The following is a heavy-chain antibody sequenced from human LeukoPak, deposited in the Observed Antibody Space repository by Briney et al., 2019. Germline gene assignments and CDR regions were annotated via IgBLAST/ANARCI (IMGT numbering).Heavy chain of an antibody. CDR2: ISGSGGSA. V-gene: IGHV3-23*01. CDR3: AKDTYSSSWYTLDY. D-gene: IGHD6-13*01. Sequence: PGRSLRLSCAASGFTFSSYAMSWVRQAPGKGLEWVSAISGSGGSAYYADSVKGRFTISRDNSKNTLYLQMNSLRAEDTAVYYCAKDTYSSSWYTLDYWGQGTLVTVSS. J-gene: IGHJ4*02. CDR1: GFTFSSYA.